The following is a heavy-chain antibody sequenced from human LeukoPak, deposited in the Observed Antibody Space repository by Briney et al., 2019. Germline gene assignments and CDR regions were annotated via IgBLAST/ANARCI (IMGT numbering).Heavy chain of an antibody. CDR1: GFTFDDYT. CDR2: ISWDGGST. V-gene: IGHV3-43*01. J-gene: IGHJ4*02. Sequence: GGSLRLSCAASGFTFDDYTMHWVRQAPGKGLEWVSLISWDGGSTYYADSVKGRFTISRDNSKNSLYLQMNSLRTEDTALYYCAKDFVVRGVIGDCFGYWGQGTLVTVSS. D-gene: IGHD3-10*01. CDR3: AKDFVVRGVIGDCFGY.